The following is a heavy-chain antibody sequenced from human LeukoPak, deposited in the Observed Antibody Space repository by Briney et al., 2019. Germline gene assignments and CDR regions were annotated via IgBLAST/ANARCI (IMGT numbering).Heavy chain of an antibody. CDR3: AREYRDGYRAFDI. D-gene: IGHD5-24*01. CDR1: GYTFTSYY. CDR2: INPSGGST. Sequence: ASVKVSCKASGYTFTSYYMHWVRQAPGQGLEWMGIINPSGGSTSYAQKFQGRVTMTRDMSTSTVYMELSSLRSEDTAVYYCAREYRDGYRAFDIWGQGTMVTVSS. J-gene: IGHJ3*02. V-gene: IGHV1-46*01.